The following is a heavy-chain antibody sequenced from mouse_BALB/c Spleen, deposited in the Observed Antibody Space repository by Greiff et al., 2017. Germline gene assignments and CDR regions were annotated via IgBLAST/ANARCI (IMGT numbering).Heavy chain of an antibody. CDR2: ISSGSSTI. J-gene: IGHJ4*01. CDR1: GFPFSSFG. D-gene: IGHD2-10*01. CDR3: ARSYTDYYAMDY. Sequence: VQLVASGGGLVQPGGSRQLSCAASGFPFSSFGMHWVRQAPEKGLEWVAYISSGSSTIYYADTVKGRFTISRDNPKNTLFLQMTSLRSEDTAMYYCARSYTDYYAMDYWGQGTSVTVSS. V-gene: IGHV5-17*02.